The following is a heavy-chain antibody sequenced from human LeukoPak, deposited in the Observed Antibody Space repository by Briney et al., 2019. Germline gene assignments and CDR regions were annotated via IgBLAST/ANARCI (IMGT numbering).Heavy chain of an antibody. J-gene: IGHJ6*03. V-gene: IGHV4-59*01. D-gene: IGHD6-13*01. Sequence: PSETLSLTCTVSGGSISDYYWNWIRQPPGKGLEWIGYIYYSGSTTYNPSLKSRVTMSVDTAKNQFSLKLKSVTAADTAVYYCARGDVCSRSHCYLRPMDVWGKGTTVTVSS. CDR3: ARGDVCSRSHCYLRPMDV. CDR2: IYYSGST. CDR1: GGSISDYY.